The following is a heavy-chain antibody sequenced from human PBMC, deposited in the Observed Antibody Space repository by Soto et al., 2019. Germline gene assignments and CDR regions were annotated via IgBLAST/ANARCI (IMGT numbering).Heavy chain of an antibody. CDR1: GFTFDDYT. CDR2: ISWDGGST. CDR3: AKDIRHAFDI. V-gene: IGHV3-43*01. J-gene: IGHJ3*02. Sequence: LSLTCAASGFTFDDYTMHWVRQAPGKGLEWVSLISWDGGSTYYADSVKGRFTISRDNSKNSLYLQMNSLRTEDTALYYCAKDIRHAFDIWGQGTMVTVSS.